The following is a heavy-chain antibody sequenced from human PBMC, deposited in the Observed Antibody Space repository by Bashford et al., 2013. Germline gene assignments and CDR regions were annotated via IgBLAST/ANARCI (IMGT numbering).Heavy chain of an antibody. CDR1: GFTFSDSA. V-gene: IGHV3-30-3*01. CDR3: GTGPIFGVVVD. CDR2: ISYAGNNK. J-gene: IGHJ4*02. D-gene: IGHD3-3*01. Sequence: GGSLRLSCAASGFTFSDSAMHWVRQAPGKGLEWVAVISYAGNNKYYADSVKGRFTISRDNPENSLKLNFVTAADSAMYYCGTGPIFGVVVDWGQGTLVTVSS.